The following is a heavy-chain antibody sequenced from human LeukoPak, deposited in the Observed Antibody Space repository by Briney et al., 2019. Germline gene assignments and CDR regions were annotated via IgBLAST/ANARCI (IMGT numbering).Heavy chain of an antibody. V-gene: IGHV4-39*07. Sequence: SETLSLTCTVSGGSISSSSYYWGWIRQPPGKGLEWIGSIYYSGSTYYNPSLKGRVTISVDTSKNQFSLKLSSVTAADTAVYYCARDAVRGYSSGWYVGSWFDPWGQGTLVTVSS. J-gene: IGHJ5*02. CDR1: GGSISSSSYY. CDR2: IYYSGST. CDR3: ARDAVRGYSSGWYVGSWFDP. D-gene: IGHD6-19*01.